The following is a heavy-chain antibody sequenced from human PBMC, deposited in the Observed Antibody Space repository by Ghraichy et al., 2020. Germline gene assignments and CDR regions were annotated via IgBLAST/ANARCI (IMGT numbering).Heavy chain of an antibody. CDR1: GYTFTSYA. CDR2: INTNTGNP. D-gene: IGHD3-9*01. Sequence: ASVKVSCKASGYTFTSYAMNWVRQAPGQGLEWMGWINTNTGNPTYAQGFTGRFVFSLDTSVSTAYLQISSLKAEDTAVYYCARDLGGFDWLTNLYYYYGMDVWGQGTTVTVSS. V-gene: IGHV7-4-1*02. CDR3: ARDLGGFDWLTNLYYYYGMDV. J-gene: IGHJ6*02.